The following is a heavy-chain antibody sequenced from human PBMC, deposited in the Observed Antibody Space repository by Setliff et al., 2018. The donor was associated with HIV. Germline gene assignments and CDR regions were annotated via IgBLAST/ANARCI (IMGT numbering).Heavy chain of an antibody. CDR2: ISSSSSYI. D-gene: IGHD2-21*01. CDR1: GFTFSSYS. Sequence: PGGSLRLSCAASGFTFSSYSMNWVRQAPGKGLEWVSSISSSSSYIYYADSVKGRFTISRDNAKNSLYLQMNSLRAEDTAVYYCARDKPVVVIAPGYFDLWGRGTLVTVSS. CDR3: ARDKPVVVIAPGYFDL. J-gene: IGHJ2*01. V-gene: IGHV3-21*01.